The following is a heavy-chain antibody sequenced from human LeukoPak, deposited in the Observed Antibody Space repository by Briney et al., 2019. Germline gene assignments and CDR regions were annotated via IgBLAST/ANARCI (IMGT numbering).Heavy chain of an antibody. CDR1: GGSISRSSYY. CDR2: IYYSGST. CDR3: ARPGYSGYDWYFQH. V-gene: IGHV4-39*01. J-gene: IGHJ1*01. D-gene: IGHD5-12*01. Sequence: SETLSLTCTVSGGSISRSSYYWGWIRQPPGKGLEWIGSIYYSGSTYYNPSLKRRVTISVDTSKNQFSLKLSSVTAADTAVYYCARPGYSGYDWYFQHWGQGTLVTVSS.